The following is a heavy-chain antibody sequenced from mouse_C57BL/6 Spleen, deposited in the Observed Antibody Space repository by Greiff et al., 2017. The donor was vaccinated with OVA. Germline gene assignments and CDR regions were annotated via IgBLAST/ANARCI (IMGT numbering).Heavy chain of an antibody. V-gene: IGHV1-50*01. CDR1: GYTFTSYW. D-gene: IGHD1-1*01. J-gene: IGHJ4*01. Sequence: QVQLQQSGAELVKPGASVKLSCKASGYTFTSYWMQWVKQRPGQGLEWIGEIDPSDSYTNYNQKFKGKATLTVDTSSSTAYMQLSSLTSEDSAVYYCASDTTTSSQRAMDYWGQGTSVTVSS. CDR3: ASDTTTSSQRAMDY. CDR2: IDPSDSYT.